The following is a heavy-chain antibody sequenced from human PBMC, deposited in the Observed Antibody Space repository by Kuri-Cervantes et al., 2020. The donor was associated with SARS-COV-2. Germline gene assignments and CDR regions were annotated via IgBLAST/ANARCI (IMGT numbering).Heavy chain of an antibody. CDR1: GHTFTSYA. D-gene: IGHD2-21*01. V-gene: IGHV1-18*01. Sequence: ASVKVSCKASGHTFTSYAISWVRQAPGQGLEWMGWISAYIGTTNYAKKFQGRVTINTDKFTSTAYMELSSLRSDDTAVYYCARMFKAVCYYYSNLDLWGKGTTVTVSS. CDR2: ISAYIGTT. CDR3: ARMFKAVCYYYSNLDL. J-gene: IGHJ6*04.